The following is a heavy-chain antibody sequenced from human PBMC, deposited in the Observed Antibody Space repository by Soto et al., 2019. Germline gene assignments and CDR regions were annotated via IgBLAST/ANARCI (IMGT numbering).Heavy chain of an antibody. Sequence: GGSLRLSCAASGFTFSGSAMHWVRQASGKGLEWVGRIRSKANSYATAYAASVKGRFTISRDDSKNTAYLQMNSLKTEDTAVYYCTSGIPELVVPAGYYYYYMDVWGKGTTVTVSS. V-gene: IGHV3-73*01. CDR3: TSGIPELVVPAGYYYYYMDV. CDR2: IRSKANSYAT. J-gene: IGHJ6*03. D-gene: IGHD2-2*01. CDR1: GFTFSGSA.